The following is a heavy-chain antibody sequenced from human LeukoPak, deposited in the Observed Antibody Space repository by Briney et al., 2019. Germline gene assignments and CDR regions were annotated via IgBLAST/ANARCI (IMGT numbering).Heavy chain of an antibody. CDR1: GGTLSSYA. CDR3: ARDRRSSSPQRAYYYYYMDV. J-gene: IGHJ6*03. V-gene: IGHV1-69*05. CDR2: IIPIFGTA. Sequence: SVKVSCKASGGTLSSYAISWVRQAPGQGLEWMGRIIPIFGTANYAQKFQGRVTITTDESTSTAYMELSSLRSEDTAVYYCARDRRSSSPQRAYYYYYMDVWGKGTTVTVSS. D-gene: IGHD6-6*01.